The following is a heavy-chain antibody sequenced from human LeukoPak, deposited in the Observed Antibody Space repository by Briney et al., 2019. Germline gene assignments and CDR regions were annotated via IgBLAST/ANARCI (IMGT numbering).Heavy chain of an antibody. CDR2: IYPGDSDT. D-gene: IGHD6-6*01. V-gene: IGHV5-51*01. CDR1: GYSFTNNW. J-gene: IGHJ4*02. CDR3: ARRAYITSSDDY. Sequence: GESLKISCKASGYSFTNNWIAWVRLMPGKGLEWMGIIYPGDSDTRYSPSFQGQVTISVDKSISTAYLQWSSLKASDTAVYYCARRAYITSSDDYWGQGTLVTVSS.